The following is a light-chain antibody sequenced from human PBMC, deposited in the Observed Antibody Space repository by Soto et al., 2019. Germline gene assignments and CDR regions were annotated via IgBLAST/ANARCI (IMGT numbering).Light chain of an antibody. J-gene: IGLJ2*01. CDR3: QAWDSSTVV. Sequence: SYELTQPPSVSVSPGQTASITCSGDKLGDKYACWYQQKPGQSPVVVIYQDSKRPSGIPERFSGSNSGNTATLTISGTQAMDEADYYCQAWDSSTVVFGGGPKLTVL. V-gene: IGLV3-1*01. CDR1: KLGDKY. CDR2: QDS.